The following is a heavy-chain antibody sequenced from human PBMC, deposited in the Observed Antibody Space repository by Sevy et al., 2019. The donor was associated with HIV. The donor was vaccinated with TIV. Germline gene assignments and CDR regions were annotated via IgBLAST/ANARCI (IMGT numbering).Heavy chain of an antibody. CDR2: INPNRGGT. V-gene: IGHV1-2*06. Sequence: ASVKVSCKGSGYTFTDYYMHWVRQAPGQGLEWMGRINPNRGGTNYAQKFQGRVTMTRDTSISTAYVELSRLRSDDTAVYYCARDSRPFVNWFDPWGQGTLVTVSS. J-gene: IGHJ5*02. CDR1: GYTFTDYY. CDR3: ARDSRPFVNWFDP. D-gene: IGHD3-16*01.